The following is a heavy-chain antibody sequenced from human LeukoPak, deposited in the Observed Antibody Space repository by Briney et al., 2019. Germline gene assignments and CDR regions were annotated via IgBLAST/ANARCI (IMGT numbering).Heavy chain of an antibody. V-gene: IGHV3-30-3*01. CDR2: ISYDGSNK. CDR3: ARDRGSSGWSPPNYYYGMDV. Sequence: GGSLRLSCAASGFTFSSYAMHWVRQAPRKGLEWVAVISYDGSNKYYADSVKGRFTISRDNSKNTLYLQMNSLRAEDTAGYYCARDRGSSGWSPPNYYYGMDVWGQGTTVTVSS. D-gene: IGHD6-19*01. CDR1: GFTFSSYA. J-gene: IGHJ6*02.